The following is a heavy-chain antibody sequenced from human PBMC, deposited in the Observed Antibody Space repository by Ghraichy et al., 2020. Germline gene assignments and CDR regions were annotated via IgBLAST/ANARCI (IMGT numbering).Heavy chain of an antibody. Sequence: SETLSLTCAVYGGSFSGYYWSWIRQPPGKGLEWIGEINHSGSTNYNPSLKSRVTILVDTSKNQFSLKLSSVTAADTAVYYCARIGSPIYYFDYWGQGTLVTVSS. CDR2: INHSGST. D-gene: IGHD2-21*01. CDR3: ARIGSPIYYFDY. J-gene: IGHJ4*02. V-gene: IGHV4-34*01. CDR1: GGSFSGYY.